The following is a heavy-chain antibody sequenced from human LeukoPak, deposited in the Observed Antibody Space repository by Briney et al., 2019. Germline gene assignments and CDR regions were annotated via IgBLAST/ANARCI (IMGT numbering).Heavy chain of an antibody. J-gene: IGHJ4*02. CDR2: ISGSGGST. D-gene: IGHD1-7*01. V-gene: IGHV3-23*01. CDR1: EFSVGSNY. Sequence: GGSLRLSCAASEFSVGSNYITWVRQAPGKGLEWVSAISGSGGSTYYADSVKGRFTISRDNSKNTLYLQMNSPRAEDTAVYYCAKEGTAYYFDYWGQGTLVTVSS. CDR3: AKEGTAYYFDY.